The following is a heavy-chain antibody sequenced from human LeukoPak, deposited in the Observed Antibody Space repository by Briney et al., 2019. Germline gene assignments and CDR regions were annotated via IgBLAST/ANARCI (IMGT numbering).Heavy chain of an antibody. CDR1: GYSFTRYW. CDR2: IYPGDSDT. CDR3: ARLENSSSSGPFEDY. D-gene: IGHD6-6*01. J-gene: IGHJ4*02. Sequence: GESLKISCKGSGYSFTRYWIGWVRQMPGKGLEWMGIIYPGDSDTKYSPSFQGRVTVSADKSISTAYLQWSSLKASDTALYYCARLENSSSSGPFEDYWGQGTLVTVSS. V-gene: IGHV5-51*01.